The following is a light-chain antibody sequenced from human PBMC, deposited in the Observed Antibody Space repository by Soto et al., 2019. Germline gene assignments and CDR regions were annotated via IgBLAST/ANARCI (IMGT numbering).Light chain of an antibody. CDR1: QRISSY. V-gene: IGKV3-15*01. CDR2: GAS. CDR3: GQYNCSPCT. J-gene: IGKJ1*01. Sequence: DIEVTRFPPDLAASLGDRATXSCRASQRISSYLAWYQQKPGEAAKLLIYGASNRESGMAARFSGSRSGTEFTLTISSLEPEDFAVYYCGQYNCSPCTFGQGT.